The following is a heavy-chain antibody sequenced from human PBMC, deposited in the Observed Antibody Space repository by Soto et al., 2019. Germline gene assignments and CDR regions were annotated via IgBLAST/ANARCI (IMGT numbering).Heavy chain of an antibody. CDR3: AKLQDYYDSSGRPFYFDY. CDR1: GFTFSSYA. J-gene: IGHJ4*02. V-gene: IGHV3-23*01. CDR2: ISGSGGST. Sequence: EVQLLESGGGLVQPGGSLRLSCAASGFTFSSYAMSWVRQAPGKGLEWVSAISGSGGSTYYADSVKGRFTISRDNSKNTLYLQMNSLRAEDTAVYYCAKLQDYYDSSGRPFYFDYWGQGTLVTVSS. D-gene: IGHD3-22*01.